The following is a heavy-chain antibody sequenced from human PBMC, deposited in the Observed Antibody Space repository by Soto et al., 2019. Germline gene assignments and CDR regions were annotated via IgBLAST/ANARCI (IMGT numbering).Heavy chain of an antibody. D-gene: IGHD3-10*01. CDR3: RVQWFGESPADGDAFDI. J-gene: IGHJ3*02. V-gene: IGHV3-30*03. Sequence: QVQLVESGGGVVQPGRSLRLSCAASGFTFSNYGMHWVRQAPGKGLEWVAVISYDGSNKYYADSVKGRFTISRDNSRNTLYLQMNSLRAEDTAVYYVRVQWFGESPADGDAFDIWGQGKMVTVSS. CDR2: ISYDGSNK. CDR1: GFTFSNYG.